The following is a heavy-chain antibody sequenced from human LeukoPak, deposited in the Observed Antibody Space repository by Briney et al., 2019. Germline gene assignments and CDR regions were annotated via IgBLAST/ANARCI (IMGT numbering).Heavy chain of an antibody. Sequence: SETLSLTCAVYGGSFSGYYWSWIRQPPGKGLEWIGEINHSGSAIYNPSLKSRVTISVDTSKNQFSLKLSSVTAADTAVYYCARDKLEYSSGWDYYYYGMDVWGQGTTVTVSS. CDR1: GGSFSGYY. V-gene: IGHV4-34*01. CDR3: ARDKLEYSSGWDYYYYGMDV. J-gene: IGHJ6*02. CDR2: INHSGSA. D-gene: IGHD6-19*01.